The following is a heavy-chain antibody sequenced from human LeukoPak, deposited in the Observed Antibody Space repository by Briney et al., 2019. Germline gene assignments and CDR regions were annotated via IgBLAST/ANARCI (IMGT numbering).Heavy chain of an antibody. CDR1: GGSISSSSYY. J-gene: IGHJ6*03. Sequence: PSETLSLTCTVSGGSISSSSYYWGWIRQPPGKGLEWIGSIYYSGSTYYNPSLKSRVTISVDTSKNQFSLKLSSVTAADTAVYYCARRVVSEEDYYYYYYMDVWGKGTTVTVSS. V-gene: IGHV4-39*07. D-gene: IGHD2-2*01. CDR3: ARRVVSEEDYYYYYYMDV. CDR2: IYYSGST.